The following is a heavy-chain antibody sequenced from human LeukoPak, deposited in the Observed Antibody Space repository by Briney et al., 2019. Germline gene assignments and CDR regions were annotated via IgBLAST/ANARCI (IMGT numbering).Heavy chain of an antibody. CDR2: ISSSGSTI. D-gene: IGHD3-22*01. CDR3: ARDRYYYDSSGYYSFEY. V-gene: IGHV3-11*01. J-gene: IGHJ4*02. CDR1: GFTFSDYY. Sequence: PGGSLRPSCAASGFTFSDYYMSWIRQAPGKGLEWVSYISSSGSTIYYADSVKGRFTISRDNAKNSLYLQMNSLRAEDTAVYYCARDRYYYDSSGYYSFEYWGQGTLVAVSS.